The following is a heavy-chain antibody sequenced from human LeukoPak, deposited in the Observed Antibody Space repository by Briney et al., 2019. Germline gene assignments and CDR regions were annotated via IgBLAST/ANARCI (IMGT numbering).Heavy chain of an antibody. Sequence: SETLSLTCTVSGGSISSYYWSWIRQPPGKGLEWIGYIYYSGSTNYNPSLKSRVTISVDTSKNQFSLKLSSVTAADTAVYYCARFIAYLPFDYWGQGTLVTVSS. V-gene: IGHV4-59*01. CDR2: IYYSGST. D-gene: IGHD3-16*02. J-gene: IGHJ4*02. CDR1: GGSISSYY. CDR3: ARFIAYLPFDY.